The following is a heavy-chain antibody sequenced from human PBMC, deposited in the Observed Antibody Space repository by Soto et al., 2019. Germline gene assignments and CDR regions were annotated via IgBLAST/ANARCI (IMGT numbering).Heavy chain of an antibody. Sequence: QVQLVESGGGVVQPGRSLRLSCAASGFTFRSFGMHWIRQAPGKGLEWVALISYDGTNKYYADSVRGRFTISRDNSKNTLYLEMNTLRVEDPAVYYCAKVLPATGIEGGGDAFDIWGQGTMVTVSS. D-gene: IGHD1-26*01. CDR2: ISYDGTNK. V-gene: IGHV3-30*18. J-gene: IGHJ3*02. CDR3: AKVLPATGIEGGGDAFDI. CDR1: GFTFRSFG.